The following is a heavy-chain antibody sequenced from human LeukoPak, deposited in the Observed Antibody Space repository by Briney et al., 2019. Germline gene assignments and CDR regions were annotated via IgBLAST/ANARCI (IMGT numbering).Heavy chain of an antibody. D-gene: IGHD3-22*01. V-gene: IGHV3-7*01. Sequence: GGSLRLSCAASAFTFSNYWMGSVRQARGRGLEWVANINEDGSEKYYVDAVKVRFTISRDNGKNSLYLQINGLGAEDTAVSDCASGGYYSAWAEDYWGQGTLVTVSS. J-gene: IGHJ4*02. CDR1: AFTFSNYW. CDR3: ASGGYYSAWAEDY. CDR2: INEDGSEK.